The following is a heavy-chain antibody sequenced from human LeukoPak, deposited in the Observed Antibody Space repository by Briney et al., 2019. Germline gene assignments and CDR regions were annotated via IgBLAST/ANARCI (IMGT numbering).Heavy chain of an antibody. Sequence: GASVKVSCKASGYTFTGYYMHWVRQAPGQGLEWMGWINPNSGGTNYAQKFQGRVTMTRDTSISTAYMGLTSLKSDDTAVYYCARDRTTMIRGVTLPLNYFDSWGQGTLVTVSS. D-gene: IGHD3-10*01. CDR3: ARDRTTMIRGVTLPLNYFDS. J-gene: IGHJ4*02. V-gene: IGHV1-2*02. CDR2: INPNSGGT. CDR1: GYTFTGYY.